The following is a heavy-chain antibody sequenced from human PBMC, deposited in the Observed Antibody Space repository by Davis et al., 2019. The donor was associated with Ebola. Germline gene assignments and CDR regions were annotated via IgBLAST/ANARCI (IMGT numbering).Heavy chain of an antibody. J-gene: IGHJ4*02. V-gene: IGHV3-23*01. CDR2: ISGSGGST. Sequence: GESLKISCAASGFTFSSYAMSWVRQAPGKGLEWVSAISGSGGSTYYADSVKGRFTISRDNSKNTLYLQMNSLRAEDTAVYYCYCSGGSCYSIWGQGTLVTVSS. CDR3: YCSGGSCYSI. D-gene: IGHD2-15*01. CDR1: GFTFSSYA.